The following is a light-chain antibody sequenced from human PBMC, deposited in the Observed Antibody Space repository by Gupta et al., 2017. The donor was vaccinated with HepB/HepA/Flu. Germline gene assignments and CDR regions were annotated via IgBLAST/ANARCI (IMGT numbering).Light chain of an antibody. V-gene: IGKV3-20*01. J-gene: IGKJ5*01. CDR2: AVS. CDR1: QTVRSLF. Sequence: EVVLTQSPDTLSLSPGDSATLSCRASQTVRSLFLAWYQQKPNEAPRLLIFAVSERACFITERCRGGGDGDDGSLSINRRVPEDSQPYYCQHHGTDPPVFTFGQGTPLDIK. CDR3: QHHGTDPPVFT.